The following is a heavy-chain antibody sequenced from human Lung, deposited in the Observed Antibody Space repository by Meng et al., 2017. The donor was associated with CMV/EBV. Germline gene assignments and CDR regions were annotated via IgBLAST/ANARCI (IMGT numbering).Heavy chain of an antibody. D-gene: IGHD1-1*01. V-gene: IGHV3-15*01. Sequence: GGSLRLXXAGSGFTISNAKISWVRQAPGKGLEWVARIKPTTEHETIYYAAPVEGRFTISRDDSRNTVYLQMNSLKSEDTAVYFCTTVNWNYYDYWGQGTMVTVSS. CDR1: GFTISNAK. CDR2: IKPTTEHETI. CDR3: TTVNWNYYDY. J-gene: IGHJ4*02.